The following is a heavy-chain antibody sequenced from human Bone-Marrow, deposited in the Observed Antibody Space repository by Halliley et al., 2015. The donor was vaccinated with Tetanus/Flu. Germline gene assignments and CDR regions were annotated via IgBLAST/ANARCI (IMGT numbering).Heavy chain of an antibody. CDR3: ARDQDYFDRSRHGEFGLDV. CDR2: VYDSGST. CDR1: GDSFSGDNW. V-gene: IGHV4-4*02. Sequence: TLSLTCAVSGDSFSGDNWWSWVRQPPGKGLEWIGEVYDSGSTNYNPSLKSRAIISIDKSNKQFSLKLNSVTAADTAVYYCARDQDYFDRSRHGEFGLDVWGQGTSVTVSS. D-gene: IGHD3-22*01. J-gene: IGHJ6*02.